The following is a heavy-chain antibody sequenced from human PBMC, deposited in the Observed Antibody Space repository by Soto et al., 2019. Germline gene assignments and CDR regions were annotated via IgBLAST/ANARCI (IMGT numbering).Heavy chain of an antibody. CDR3: ARVEGRETTAAYYYYGMDV. V-gene: IGHV3-23*01. J-gene: IGHJ6*02. CDR2: VSGSGDNT. Sequence: EVQLLESGGGLVQPGGSLRLSCAASGFTFRSYAMSWVRQAPGKGLEWVSVVSGSGDNTYYADSVKGRFTISRDNSKNMLYLQMNSLRAENTAVYYCARVEGRETTAAYYYYGMDVWGQGTTVTVSS. CDR1: GFTFRSYA. D-gene: IGHD4-17*01.